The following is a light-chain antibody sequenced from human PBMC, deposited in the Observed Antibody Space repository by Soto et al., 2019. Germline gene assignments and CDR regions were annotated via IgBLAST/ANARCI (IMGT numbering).Light chain of an antibody. J-gene: IGKJ1*01. CDR3: QQHNNWPPWT. V-gene: IGKV3-11*02. Sequence: EIEVTQSPATLSLSPGERATLSCRTSQSVGSYLAWYQKKPGQAPRLLIYDASNRATGIPARFSGGGSGRDFTLTISSLEPEDFAVYYCQQHNNWPPWTFGQGTKVEIK. CDR1: QSVGSY. CDR2: DAS.